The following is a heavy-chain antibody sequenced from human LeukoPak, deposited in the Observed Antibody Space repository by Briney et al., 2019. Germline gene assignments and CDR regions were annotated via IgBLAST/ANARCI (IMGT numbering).Heavy chain of an antibody. V-gene: IGHV1-18*01. J-gene: IGHJ5*02. D-gene: IGHD4-17*01. CDR1: GYTFTSYG. CDR3: ARVTNDYGDP. CDR2: ISAYNGNT. Sequence: ASVKVSCKASGYTFTSYGISWVRQAPGQGLEWMGWISAYNGNTNYAQKFQGRVTITADKSTSTAYMELSSLRSEDTAVYYCARVTNDYGDPWGQGTLVTVSS.